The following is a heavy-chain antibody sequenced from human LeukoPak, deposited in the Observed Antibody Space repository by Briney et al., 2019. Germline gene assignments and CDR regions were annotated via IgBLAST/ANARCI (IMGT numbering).Heavy chain of an antibody. CDR2: ISAYNGNT. Sequence: GASVKVCCKASGYTFTSYGISWVRQAPGQGLEWMGWISAYNGNTNYAQELQGRVTMTTDTSTGTAYMELRSLRSDDTAVHYCAREYPYYDILTDRGMDYYYGMDVWGQGTTVTVSS. CDR1: GYTFTSYG. V-gene: IGHV1-18*01. D-gene: IGHD3-9*01. J-gene: IGHJ6*02. CDR3: AREYPYYDILTDRGMDYYYGMDV.